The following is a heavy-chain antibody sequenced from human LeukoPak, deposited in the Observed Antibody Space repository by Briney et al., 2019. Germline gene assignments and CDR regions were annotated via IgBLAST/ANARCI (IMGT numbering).Heavy chain of an antibody. CDR3: EREVVVVAATNAFDI. CDR1: GFTFSSYW. CDR2: INSDGSSR. J-gene: IGHJ3*02. V-gene: IGHV3-74*01. D-gene: IGHD2-15*01. Sequence: GGSLRLSCAAAGFTFSSYWMHWVRQAPGKGLVWVSRINSDGSSRSYADSVKCRFTISRDNAKNTLHLQMNSLRAEDTAVYYCEREVVVVAATNAFDIWGQGTMVTVSS.